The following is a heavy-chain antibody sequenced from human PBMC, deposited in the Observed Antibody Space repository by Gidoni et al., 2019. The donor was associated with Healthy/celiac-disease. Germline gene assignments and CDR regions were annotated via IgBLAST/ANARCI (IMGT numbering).Heavy chain of an antibody. Sequence: QVQLVQSGAEVKKPGSSVKVSCKASGGTFSSYAISWVRQAPGQGLEWMGGIIPIFGTANYAQKFQGRVTITADESTSTAYMELSSLRSEDTAVYYCARVYYDSSGYYLDYWGRGTLVTVSS. CDR3: ARVYYDSSGYYLDY. CDR1: GGTFSSYA. CDR2: IIPIFGTA. V-gene: IGHV1-69*01. J-gene: IGHJ4*02. D-gene: IGHD3-22*01.